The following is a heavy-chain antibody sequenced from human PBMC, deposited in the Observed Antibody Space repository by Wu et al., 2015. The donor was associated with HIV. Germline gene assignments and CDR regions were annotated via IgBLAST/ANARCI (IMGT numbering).Heavy chain of an antibody. Sequence: QVQLMQSGAEVKKPGSSVKVSCKASGTTFISYTITWVRRAPGQGLEWMGGFIPIFGTANYAQKFQGRLTITTDESTATGYMELSSLRSEDTAVYYCARDLARETMIRDRPRYGLDVWSQGTTVTVSS. CDR3: ARDLARETMIRDRPRYGLDV. J-gene: IGHJ6*02. CDR2: FIPIFGTA. CDR1: GTTFISYT. D-gene: IGHD3-10*01. V-gene: IGHV1-69*05.